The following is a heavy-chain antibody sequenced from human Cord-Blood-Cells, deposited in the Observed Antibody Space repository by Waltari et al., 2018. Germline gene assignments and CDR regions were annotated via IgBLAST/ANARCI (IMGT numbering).Heavy chain of an antibody. J-gene: IGHJ3*02. CDR3: AKGERGGFDI. D-gene: IGHD2-15*01. Sequence: GFTFSSYGMHWVRQVPGKGLEWVAVISYDGSNKYYADSVKGRFTISRDNSKNTLYLQMNSLRAEDTAVYYCAKGERGGFDIWGQGTMGNVSS. V-gene: IGHV3-30*18. CDR1: GFTFSSYG. CDR2: ISYDGSNK.